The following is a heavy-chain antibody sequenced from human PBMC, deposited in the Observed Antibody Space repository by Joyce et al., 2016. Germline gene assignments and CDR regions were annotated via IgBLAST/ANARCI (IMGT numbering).Heavy chain of an antibody. D-gene: IGHD6-13*01. J-gene: IGHJ5*02. CDR3: VRGTGETAASGTDWFDP. CDR2: IYHSGST. CDR1: GGSINSGPYY. V-gene: IGHV4-31*03. Sequence: QVQLQESGPRLVKPSQTLSLACTVSGGSINSGPYYWTWIRQHPGKGLEWLGCIYHSGSTYYNPALKSRLSISIKTSKNQFSLNLNSVTAADTAVYYCVRGTGETAASGTDWFDPWGQGTLVTVSS.